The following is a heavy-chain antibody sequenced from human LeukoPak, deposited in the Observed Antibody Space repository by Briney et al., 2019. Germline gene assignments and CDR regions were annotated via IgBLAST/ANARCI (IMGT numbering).Heavy chain of an antibody. CDR3: ARLRAEAFDI. CDR2: ISGSGGST. Sequence: GGSLRLSCAASGFTFSSYAMSWVRQAPGKGLEWVSAISGSGGSTYYADSVKGRFTISRDNSKKTLYLQMNSLRAEDTAVYYCARLRAEAFDIWGQGTMVTVSS. J-gene: IGHJ3*02. V-gene: IGHV3-23*01. CDR1: GFTFSSYA. D-gene: IGHD4-17*01.